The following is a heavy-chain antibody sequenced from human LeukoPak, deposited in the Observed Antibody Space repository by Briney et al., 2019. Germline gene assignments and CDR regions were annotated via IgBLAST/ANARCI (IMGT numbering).Heavy chain of an antibody. CDR1: GFTFSSYG. CDR2: IWYDGSNK. Sequence: PGGSLRLSCAASGFTFSSYGMHWVRQAPGKGLEWVAVIWYDGSNKYYADSVKGRFTISRDNSKNTLYLQMNSLRAEDTAVYYCARDSGGPPIVVVPAAPEAMDVWGQGTTVTVSS. D-gene: IGHD2-2*01. CDR3: ARDSGGPPIVVVPAAPEAMDV. V-gene: IGHV3-33*01. J-gene: IGHJ6*02.